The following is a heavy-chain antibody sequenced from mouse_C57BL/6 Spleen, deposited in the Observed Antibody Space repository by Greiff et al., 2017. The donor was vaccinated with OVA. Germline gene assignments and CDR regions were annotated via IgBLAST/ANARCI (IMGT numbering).Heavy chain of an antibody. J-gene: IGHJ3*01. CDR3: ARSVSTMVEGAWFAY. D-gene: IGHD2-2*01. CDR2: IDPNSGGT. Sequence: QVQLQQPGAELVKPGASVKLSCKASGYTFTSYWMHWVKQRPGRGLEWIGRIDPNSGGTKYNEKFKSKATLTVDKPSSTAYMQLSSLTSEDSAVYYCARSVSTMVEGAWFAYWGQGTLVTVSA. V-gene: IGHV1-72*01. CDR1: GYTFTSYW.